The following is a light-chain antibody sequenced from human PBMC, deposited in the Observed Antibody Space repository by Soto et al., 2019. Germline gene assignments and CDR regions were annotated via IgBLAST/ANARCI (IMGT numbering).Light chain of an antibody. CDR1: NVGSKS. Sequence: SYELTQPPSVSVAPGLTARITCGGNNVGSKSVHWYQQKPGQAPVLVVYDDSDGPSGIPERFSGSNSGNTATLTISRVEAGDEAEYYCQVWDSSGDHNVFGTGTKLTVL. CDR3: QVWDSSGDHNV. CDR2: DDS. J-gene: IGLJ1*01. V-gene: IGLV3-21*02.